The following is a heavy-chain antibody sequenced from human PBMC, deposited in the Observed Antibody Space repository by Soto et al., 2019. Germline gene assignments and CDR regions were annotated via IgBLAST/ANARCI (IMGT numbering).Heavy chain of an antibody. CDR1: AGSRSRYY. CDR3: AHVLPSFGSMDL. J-gene: IGHJ6*02. Sequence: SETLPRTSTVSAGSRSRYYWSWIRQPPGKGLEWIGYIYYSGTTNYNPSLKSRVTISVDTSKNQSSVKLSSVTAADTGVYCCAHVLPSFGSMDLWGQGTKVTVSS. CDR2: IYYSGTT. D-gene: IGHD3-10*01. V-gene: IGHV4-59*12.